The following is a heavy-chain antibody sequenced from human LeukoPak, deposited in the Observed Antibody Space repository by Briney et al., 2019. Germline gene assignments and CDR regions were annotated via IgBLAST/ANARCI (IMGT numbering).Heavy chain of an antibody. CDR2: ISGSGGST. J-gene: IGHJ3*02. CDR3: AKVLRFIVGAPHAFDI. V-gene: IGHV3-23*01. Sequence: PGGSLRLSCAASGFTFSSYAMSWVRQAPGKGLEWVSAISGSGGSTYYADSVKGRFTISRDNSKNTLYLQMNSLRAEDTAVYYCAKVLRFIVGAPHAFDIWGQGTMVTVSS. CDR1: GFTFSSYA. D-gene: IGHD1-26*01.